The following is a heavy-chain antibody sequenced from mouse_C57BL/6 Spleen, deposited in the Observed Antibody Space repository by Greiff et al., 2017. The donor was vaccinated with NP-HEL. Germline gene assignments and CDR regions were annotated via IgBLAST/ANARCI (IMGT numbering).Heavy chain of an antibody. J-gene: IGHJ4*01. V-gene: IGHV1-15*01. CDR2: IDPETGGT. CDR3: TRGGNYDAMDY. D-gene: IGHD2-1*01. CDR1: GYTFTDYE. Sequence: QVQLQQSGAELVRPGASVTLSCKASGYTFTDYEMHWVKQTPVHGLEWIGAIDPETGGTAYNQKFKGKAILTAYKSSSTAYMELLSLTSEDSAVYYCTRGGNYDAMDYWGQGTSVTVSS.